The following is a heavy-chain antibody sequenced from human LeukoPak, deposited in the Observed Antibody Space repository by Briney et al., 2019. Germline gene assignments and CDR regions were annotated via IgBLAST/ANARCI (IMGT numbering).Heavy chain of an antibody. CDR2: INHSGST. J-gene: IGHJ4*02. D-gene: IGHD5-18*01. CDR1: GGSFSGYY. V-gene: IGHV4-34*01. Sequence: SETLSLTCAVYGGSFSGYYWSWIRQPPGKGLEWIGEINHSGSTNYNPSLKSRVAISVDTSKHQFSLKLSSVTAADTAVYYCAREPNSSHQGGNDYWGQGTLVTVSS. CDR3: AREPNSSHQGGNDY.